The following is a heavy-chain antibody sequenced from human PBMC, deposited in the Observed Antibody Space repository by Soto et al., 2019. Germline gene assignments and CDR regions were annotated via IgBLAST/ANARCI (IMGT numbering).Heavy chain of an antibody. CDR3: AREGGSGWLDY. J-gene: IGHJ4*02. CDR2: IIPIFGTA. CDR1: GGTFSSYA. V-gene: IGHV1-69*06. Sequence: ASVKVSCKASGGTFSSYAISWVRQAPGQGLEWMGGIIPIFGTANYAQKFQGRVTITADKSTSTAYMELSSLRSDDTAVYYCAREGGSGWLDYWGQGTLVTVSS. D-gene: IGHD6-19*01.